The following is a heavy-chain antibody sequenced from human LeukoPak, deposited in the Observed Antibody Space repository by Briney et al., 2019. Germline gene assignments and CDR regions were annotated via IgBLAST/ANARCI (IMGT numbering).Heavy chain of an antibody. V-gene: IGHV4-59*08. CDR3: ARQGTSGSYLTGLDV. CDR1: SGSISTYY. Sequence: PSETLSLTCTVSSGSISTYYWSWIRQSPGKGLEWMGCIFHSGSTTYNPSLSSRLTISVDTSKNQFSLALRSVTAADTAVYYCARQGTSGSYLTGLDVWGQGTTVTVSS. J-gene: IGHJ6*02. D-gene: IGHD3-22*01. CDR2: IFHSGST.